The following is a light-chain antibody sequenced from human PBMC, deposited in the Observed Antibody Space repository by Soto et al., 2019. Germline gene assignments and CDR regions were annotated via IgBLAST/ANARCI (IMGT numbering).Light chain of an antibody. V-gene: IGKV3-15*01. CDR2: DAS. J-gene: IGKJ1*01. Sequence: EIVMTQSPATLSVSPGERATLSCRASQSVSSNLAWYQQKPGQAPRLLIYDASTRAPGIPARFSGSGSGTEFTLTISSLQSEDFAVYYCQQYSAWWTFGQGTTLEIK. CDR1: QSVSSN. CDR3: QQYSAWWT.